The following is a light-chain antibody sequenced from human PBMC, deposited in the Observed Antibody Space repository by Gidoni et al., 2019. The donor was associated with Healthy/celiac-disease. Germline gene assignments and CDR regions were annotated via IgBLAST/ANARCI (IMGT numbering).Light chain of an antibody. V-gene: IGLV1-44*01. CDR1: SSNIVSNT. CDR2: SNN. CDR3: AAWDDSLNGWV. Sequence: QSVLPPPPSASGTPGQMVTISCSGSSSNIVSNTVNWYQQLPGTAPKLLIHSNNQQPSGATDRFSGSKSGTSASLAISGLQSEDEADYYCAAWDDSLNGWVFGGGTKLTVL. J-gene: IGLJ3*02.